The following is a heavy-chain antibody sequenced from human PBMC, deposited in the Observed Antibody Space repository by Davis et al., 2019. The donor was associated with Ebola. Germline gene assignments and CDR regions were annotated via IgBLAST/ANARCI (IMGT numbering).Heavy chain of an antibody. CDR3: ANSLGYCSSTSCHPPCDY. V-gene: IGHV3-21*04. CDR1: GFTFSSYS. CDR2: ISSSSSYI. J-gene: IGHJ4*02. Sequence: PGGSLRLSCAASGFTFSSYSMNWVRQAPGKGLEWVSSISSSSSYIYYADSVKGRFTISRDNSKNTLYLQMNSLRAEDTAVYYCANSLGYCSSTSCHPPCDYWGQGTLVTVSS. D-gene: IGHD2-2*01.